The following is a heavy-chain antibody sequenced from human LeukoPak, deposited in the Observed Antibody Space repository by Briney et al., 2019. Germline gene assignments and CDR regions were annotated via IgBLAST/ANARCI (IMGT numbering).Heavy chain of an antibody. CDR3: ARDRDYYDSSGYYLLHDAFDI. J-gene: IGHJ3*02. CDR1: GFIFTSYG. D-gene: IGHD3-22*01. CDR2: IRYDGSIK. Sequence: GGSLRLSCAASGFIFTSYGMHWVRQAPGKGLEWVAFIRYDGSIKFYADSVKGRFTISRDNSRNTLYLQMNSLRAEDTAVYYCARDRDYYDSSGYYLLHDAFDIWGQGTMVTVSS. V-gene: IGHV3-30*02.